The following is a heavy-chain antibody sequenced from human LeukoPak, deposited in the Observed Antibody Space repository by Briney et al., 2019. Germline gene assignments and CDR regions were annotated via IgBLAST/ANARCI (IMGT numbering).Heavy chain of an antibody. V-gene: IGHV3-7*01. J-gene: IGHJ4*02. CDR3: ARQYSGSLLFFEY. CDR1: GFTFSSYG. D-gene: IGHD1-26*01. CDR2: IKGDGSEK. Sequence: GGSLRLSCAASGFTFSSYGMSWVRQAPGKGLEWVANIKGDGSEKKYVDSVKGRFTISRDNAKNSLLLQIKSLRAEDTAVYYCARQYSGSLLFFEYWGQGSLVTVSS.